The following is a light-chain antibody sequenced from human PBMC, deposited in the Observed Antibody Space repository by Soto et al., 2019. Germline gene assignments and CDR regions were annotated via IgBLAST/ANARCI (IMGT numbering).Light chain of an antibody. CDR2: GAS. CDR1: QSVSSSY. CDR3: QQDYNLPRT. J-gene: IGKJ1*01. Sequence: PGERVTLSCRASQSVSSSYLTWYQQKPGQEPRLLIYGASTRATSIPARFSGSGSGTDFTLTISSLQPEDFAVYYCQQDYNLPRTFGQGTKVDIK. V-gene: IGKV3D-7*01.